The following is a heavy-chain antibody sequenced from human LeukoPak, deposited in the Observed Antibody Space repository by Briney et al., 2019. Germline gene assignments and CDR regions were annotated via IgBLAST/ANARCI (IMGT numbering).Heavy chain of an antibody. CDR2: INPNSGGT. V-gene: IGHV1-2*02. CDR1: GYTFTGYY. D-gene: IGHD3-10*01. CDR3: ARQTDYYGSGSRGSDAFDI. Sequence: ASVKVSCKASGYTFTGYYMHWVRQAPGQGLEWMGWINPNSGGTNYAQKFQGRVTMTRDTSISTAYMELSSLRSEDTAVYYCARQTDYYGSGSRGSDAFDIWGQGTMVTVSS. J-gene: IGHJ3*02.